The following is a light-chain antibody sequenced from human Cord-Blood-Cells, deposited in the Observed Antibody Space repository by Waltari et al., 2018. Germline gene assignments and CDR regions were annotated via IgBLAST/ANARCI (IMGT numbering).Light chain of an antibody. CDR3: AAWDDSLSGPV. CDR2: RNK. CDR1: RCNLGSNY. J-gene: IGLJ3*02. V-gene: IGLV1-47*01. Sequence: QSVLTQPPSASETPWQRVTICGSGSRCNLGSNYVYWYQQLPVTAPKLLSYRNKQRPSGVPDQFSVSKSGTSASLAISGLRSEDEADYYCAAWDDSLSGPVFGGGTKLTVL.